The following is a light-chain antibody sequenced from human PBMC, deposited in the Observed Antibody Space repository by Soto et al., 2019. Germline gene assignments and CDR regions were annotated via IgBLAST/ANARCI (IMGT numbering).Light chain of an antibody. CDR3: QHYDSLPIT. V-gene: IGKV3-20*01. CDR1: QSVSSSY. J-gene: IGKJ5*01. Sequence: EIVLTQSPGTLSLSPGERATLSCRASQSVSSSYLAWYQQKPGQAPRLLIYGASNRATGIPDRFSGSGSGTDFTLTISRLEPEDFAVFYCQHYDSLPITFGQGTRLEIK. CDR2: GAS.